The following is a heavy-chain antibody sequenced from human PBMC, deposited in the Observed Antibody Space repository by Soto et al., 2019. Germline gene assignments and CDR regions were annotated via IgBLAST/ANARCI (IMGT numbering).Heavy chain of an antibody. CDR1: GYTFTSYA. V-gene: IGHV1-3*01. CDR2: INAGNGNT. Sequence: ASVKVSCKASGYTFTSYAMHWVRQAPGQRLEWMGWINAGNGNTKYSQKFQGRVTITRDTSASTAYMELSSLRSEDTAVYYCAVSDIVLMVYAPVSFDPWGQGTLVTSPQ. J-gene: IGHJ5*02. D-gene: IGHD2-8*01. CDR3: AVSDIVLMVYAPVSFDP.